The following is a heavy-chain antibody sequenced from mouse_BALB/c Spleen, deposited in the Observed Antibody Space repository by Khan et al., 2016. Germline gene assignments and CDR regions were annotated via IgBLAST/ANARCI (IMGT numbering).Heavy chain of an antibody. CDR2: IDPANGNT. CDR1: GFNIKDTY. D-gene: IGHD2-4*01. Sequence: VQLQQSGAELVKPGASVKLSCTASGFNIKDTYMHWVKQRPEQGLEWIGRIDPANGNTKYDPKFQGKATITADKSSNTAYLRLSSLTSEDTAVYYCARSPYDYDVGFAYWGQGTLVTVSA. V-gene: IGHV14-3*02. J-gene: IGHJ3*01. CDR3: ARSPYDYDVGFAY.